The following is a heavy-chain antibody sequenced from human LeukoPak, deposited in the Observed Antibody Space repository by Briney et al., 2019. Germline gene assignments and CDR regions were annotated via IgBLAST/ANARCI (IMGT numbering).Heavy chain of an antibody. Sequence: SETLSLTCTVSGGSISSYYWSWIRQPPGKGLEWIGYIYYSGSTNYNPSLKSRVTISVDTSKNQFSLKLSSVTAADTAVYYCARDYGAYDYVWGSYRAAFWFDYWGRGTLVTVSS. CDR2: IYYSGST. D-gene: IGHD3-16*02. CDR1: GGSISSYY. CDR3: ARDYGAYDYVWGSYRAAFWFDY. J-gene: IGHJ4*02. V-gene: IGHV4-59*01.